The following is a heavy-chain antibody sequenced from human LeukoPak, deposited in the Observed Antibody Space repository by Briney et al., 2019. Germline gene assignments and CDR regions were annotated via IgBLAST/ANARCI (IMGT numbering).Heavy chain of an antibody. CDR2: INHSGST. CDR3: ARWFNDIAVAGYTIDY. D-gene: IGHD6-19*01. J-gene: IGHJ4*02. Sequence: SETLSLTCAVYGGSFSGYYWSWIRQPPGKGLEWIGEINHSGSTNYNPSLKSRVTISVDTSKNQFSLKLSSVTAADTAVYYCARWFNDIAVAGYTIDYWGQGTLVTVSS. CDR1: GGSFSGYY. V-gene: IGHV4-34*01.